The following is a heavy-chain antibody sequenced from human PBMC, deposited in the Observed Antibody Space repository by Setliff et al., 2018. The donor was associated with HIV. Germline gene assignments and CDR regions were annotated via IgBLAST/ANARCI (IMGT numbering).Heavy chain of an antibody. J-gene: IGHJ6*03. Sequence: SETLSLTCAVYGGSFSGYYWRWVRQPPGKGLEWSGEINHNGSTNYNASLKSRVTISVDTSKKQFSLKLSSVTAADTAVYFCARSRGGTTRGYMDVWGKGTTVTVSS. D-gene: IGHD4-17*01. CDR2: INHNGST. CDR3: ARSRGGTTRGYMDV. CDR1: GGSFSGYY. V-gene: IGHV4-34*01.